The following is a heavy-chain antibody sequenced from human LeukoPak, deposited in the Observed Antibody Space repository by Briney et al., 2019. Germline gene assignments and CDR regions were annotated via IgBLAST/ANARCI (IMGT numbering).Heavy chain of an antibody. V-gene: IGHV3-33*08. CDR3: ARDGSVWNRAGLTLVDY. Sequence: GRSLRLSCAASGFTFSSYGMHWVRQAPGKGLEWVAVIWYDGSNKYYADSVKGRFTISRDNSKNTLYLQMNSLRAEDTAVYYCARDGSVWNRAGLTLVDYWGQGTLVTVSS. J-gene: IGHJ4*02. D-gene: IGHD1-1*01. CDR1: GFTFSSYG. CDR2: IWYDGSNK.